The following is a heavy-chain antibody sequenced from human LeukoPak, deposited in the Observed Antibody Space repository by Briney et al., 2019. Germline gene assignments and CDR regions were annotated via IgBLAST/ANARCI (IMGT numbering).Heavy chain of an antibody. CDR3: SRIGYSSNCADH. CDR2: ISGSGGST. D-gene: IGHD6-13*01. J-gene: IGHJ4*02. CDR1: GFTFSSYA. Sequence: GGSLRLSCAASGFTFSSYAMSWVRQAPGKGLEWVSAISGSGGSTYYADSVKGRFTISRDNSKNTLYLQMNSLRVEDTAVYYCSRIGYSSNCADHWGQGTLVTVSS. V-gene: IGHV3-23*01.